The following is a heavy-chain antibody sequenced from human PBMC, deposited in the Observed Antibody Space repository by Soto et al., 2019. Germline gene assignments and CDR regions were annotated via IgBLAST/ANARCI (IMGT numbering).Heavy chain of an antibody. CDR3: ARAIVGPTTTGWLDP. CDR1: GGTFSRYA. D-gene: IGHD1-26*01. V-gene: IGHV1-69*13. Sequence: GASVKVSCKASGGTFSRYAISWVRQAPGQGLEWMGGIIPIFGTANYAQKFPGRVTITADESTSTAYMELSSLRFEDTAVYYCARAIVGPTTTGWLDPWGQGTLVTVSS. CDR2: IIPIFGTA. J-gene: IGHJ5*02.